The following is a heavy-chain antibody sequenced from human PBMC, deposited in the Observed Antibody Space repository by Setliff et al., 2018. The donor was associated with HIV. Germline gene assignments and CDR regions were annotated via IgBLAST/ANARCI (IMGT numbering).Heavy chain of an antibody. J-gene: IGHJ6*02. Sequence: SETLSLTCTVSGASSSSHYWSWIRQPPGKAPEWIGYVYNSGTTKYNPSLKSRVTISVDTSKNQFSLRLNSVTAADTAVYYCAREQYHFVVDYYYYYGMDVWGQGNTVTVSS. CDR2: VYNSGTT. CDR3: AREQYHFVVDYYYYYGMDV. CDR1: GASSSSHY. D-gene: IGHD2-15*01. V-gene: IGHV4-59*11.